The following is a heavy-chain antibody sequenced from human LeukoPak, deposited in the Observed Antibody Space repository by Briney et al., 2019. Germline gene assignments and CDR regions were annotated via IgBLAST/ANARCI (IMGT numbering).Heavy chain of an antibody. CDR3: AKDFPHFYEVPHGMDV. D-gene: IGHD2/OR15-2a*01. V-gene: IGHV3-48*03. Sequence: GGSLRLSCAASGFGFGQYEMNWVRQAPGKGREWIAYISVRAGNISYGDSAEGRFTISRDDAKNSLYLQMNGLRVEDTAIYYCAKDFPHFYEVPHGMDVWGQGTTVTV. CDR2: ISVRAGNI. CDR1: GFGFGQYE. J-gene: IGHJ6*02.